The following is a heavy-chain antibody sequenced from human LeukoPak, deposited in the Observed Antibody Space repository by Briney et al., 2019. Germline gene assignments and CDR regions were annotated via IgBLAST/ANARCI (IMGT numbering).Heavy chain of an antibody. J-gene: IGHJ4*02. V-gene: IGHV4-39*01. CDR1: GGSIGSRYHY. Sequence: SSETLSLTCSVSGGSIGSRYHYWGWIRQPPGKGLEWIGSIEYSGSTYYNPPLKSRVIMSVDTSKKQFSLKVTSVTAADTAVYYCARLAHSSGYLAFDYWGQGTLVTVSS. D-gene: IGHD6-19*01. CDR2: IEYSGST. CDR3: ARLAHSSGYLAFDY.